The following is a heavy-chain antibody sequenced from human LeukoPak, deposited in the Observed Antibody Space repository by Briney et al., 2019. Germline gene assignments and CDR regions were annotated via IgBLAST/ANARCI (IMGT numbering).Heavy chain of an antibody. D-gene: IGHD6-19*01. Sequence: HPGGSLRLSCAASGFTFSSYEMNWVRQAPGKGLEWVSYISSSGSTINYADSVKGRFTISRDNAKNSLYLQMNSLRAEDTAVYYCARDFQWTGMDVWGKRTTVTVSS. CDR2: ISSSGSTI. CDR1: GFTFSSYE. J-gene: IGHJ6*04. V-gene: IGHV3-48*03. CDR3: ARDFQWTGMDV.